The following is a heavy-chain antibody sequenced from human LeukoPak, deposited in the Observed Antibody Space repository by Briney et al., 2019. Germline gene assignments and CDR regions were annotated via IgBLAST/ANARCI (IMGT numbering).Heavy chain of an antibody. Sequence: SETLSLTCTVSGGSISSGGYYWSWIHQHPGKGLEWIGYIYYSGSTYYNPSLKSRVTISVDTSKNQFSLKLSSVTAADTAVYYCARGGYCSGGSCYQIADYWGQGTLVTVSS. CDR1: GGSISSGGYY. CDR2: IYYSGST. CDR3: ARGGYCSGGSCYQIADY. V-gene: IGHV4-31*03. D-gene: IGHD2-15*01. J-gene: IGHJ4*02.